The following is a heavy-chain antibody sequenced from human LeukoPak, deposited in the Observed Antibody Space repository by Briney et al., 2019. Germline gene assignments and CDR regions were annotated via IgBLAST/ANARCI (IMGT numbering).Heavy chain of an antibody. CDR3: AKDGRYCSSTRCYGYFQH. CDR2: ISFDGNNK. V-gene: IGHV3-30*18. J-gene: IGHJ1*01. D-gene: IGHD2-2*01. CDR1: GFTFSTYG. Sequence: PGGSLRLSCAASGFTFSTYGMHWVRQAPGKGLEWVALISFDGNNKNYTDSVKGRFTISRDNSKNTLYLQMNSLRAEDTAVYYCAKDGRYCSSTRCYGYFQHWGQGTLVTVSS.